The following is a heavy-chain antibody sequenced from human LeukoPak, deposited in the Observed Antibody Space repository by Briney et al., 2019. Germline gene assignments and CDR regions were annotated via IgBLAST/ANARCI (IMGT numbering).Heavy chain of an antibody. J-gene: IGHJ4*02. CDR3: TGNYYGSGSYADFGY. Sequence: GGSLRLSCAASGFTFSGSALHWVRQASGKGLEWVGRIRSTANGYATAYAASVKGRFTISRDDSKNTAYLQMDSLKTEDTAVYYCTGNYYGSGSYADFGYWGQGTLVTVSS. CDR1: GFTFSGSA. V-gene: IGHV3-73*01. CDR2: IRSTANGYAT. D-gene: IGHD3-10*01.